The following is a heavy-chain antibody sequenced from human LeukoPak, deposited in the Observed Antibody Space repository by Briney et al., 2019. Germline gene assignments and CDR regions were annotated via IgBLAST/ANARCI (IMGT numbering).Heavy chain of an antibody. J-gene: IGHJ6*02. Sequence: SVKVSCTASGGTFTSYAISWVRQAPGQGLEWMGGIIPVFGSANYAQKFQGRVTITADESTSTAYMELSSLRSEDTAVYYCARVGLRRGSGYYAMDVWGQGTTVTVSS. CDR3: ARVGLRRGSGYYAMDV. D-gene: IGHD3-10*01. CDR1: GGTFTSYA. V-gene: IGHV1-69*13. CDR2: IIPVFGSA.